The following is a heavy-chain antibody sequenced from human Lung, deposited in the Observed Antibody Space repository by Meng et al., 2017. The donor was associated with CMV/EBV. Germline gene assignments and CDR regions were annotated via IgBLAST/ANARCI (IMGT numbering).Heavy chain of an antibody. CDR3: AKSSDNGWSS. Sequence: SCQASGYSFSGFYLNWARQAPGHGFEWLGRVNPISDDTHLAQKFEGRITVTRGATINTAFMELTRLRPDDTAVYYCAKSSDNGWSSWGPGTLVTVSS. D-gene: IGHD6-19*01. CDR2: VNPISDDT. J-gene: IGHJ4*01. V-gene: IGHV1-2*06. CDR1: GYSFSGFY.